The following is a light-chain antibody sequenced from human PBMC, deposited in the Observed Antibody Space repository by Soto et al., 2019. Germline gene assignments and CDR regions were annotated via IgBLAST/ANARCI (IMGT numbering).Light chain of an antibody. CDR3: SSYTTIKTVV. Sequence: QSVLTQPASVSGSPGQSLTISCTGTSRDIGTYKYVSWFLHHPGKAHKLIIFEVSNRPSGISDRFSGFKSANTAYLNISGVQPEDEADYHCSSYTTIKTVVFSGGTKLTVL. CDR1: SRDIGTYKY. CDR2: EVS. V-gene: IGLV2-14*01. J-gene: IGLJ2*01.